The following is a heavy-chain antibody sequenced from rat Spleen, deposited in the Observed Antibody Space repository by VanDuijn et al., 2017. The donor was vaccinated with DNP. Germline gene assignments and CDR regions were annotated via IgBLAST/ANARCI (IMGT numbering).Heavy chain of an antibody. Sequence: QVQLQQSGAELAKPGSSVRISCKASGYTFSSNYIGWIKQTTGQDLQYIGYIHTGSGGTGYNEKVKGKATLTGDKSSSTAFMQLSSLTPDDSAVYYCARCPRYYYSGYYFDYWGQGVMVTVSS. V-gene: IGHV1-43*01. CDR1: GYTFSSNY. J-gene: IGHJ2*01. CDR2: IHTGSGGT. CDR3: ARCPRYYYSGYYFDY. D-gene: IGHD1-1*01.